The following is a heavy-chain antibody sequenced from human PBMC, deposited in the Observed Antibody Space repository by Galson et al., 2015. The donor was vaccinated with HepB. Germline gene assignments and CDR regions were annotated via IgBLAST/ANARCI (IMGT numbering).Heavy chain of an antibody. CDR3: ASLVGVDY. D-gene: IGHD1-26*01. CDR2: ISGSGGST. CDR1: GFTFSSYA. Sequence: SLRLSCAASGFTFSSYALSWVRQAPGKGLEWVSGISGSGGSTKYADSVKGRFTISRDNSKNTLYLQMNSLRAEDTALYYCASLVGVDYWGQGTLVTASS. V-gene: IGHV3-23*01. J-gene: IGHJ4*02.